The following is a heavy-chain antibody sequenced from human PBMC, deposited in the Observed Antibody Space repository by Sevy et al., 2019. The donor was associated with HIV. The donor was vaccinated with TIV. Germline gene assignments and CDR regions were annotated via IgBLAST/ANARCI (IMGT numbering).Heavy chain of an antibody. CDR3: AGESYECWAGPVDYDYGMDV. D-gene: IGHD3-3*01. CDR1: GYTFSDSGYY. V-gene: IGHV1-2*02. J-gene: IGHJ6*02. Sequence: ASVKVSCKASGYTFSDSGYYVHWVRQAPGQGLEWMGWINPKSGATNYAQKFQGRVTMTRDTFVSTANRELNRLTSDDTAVYYCAGESYECWAGPVDYDYGMDVWGQGTTVTVSS. CDR2: INPKSGAT.